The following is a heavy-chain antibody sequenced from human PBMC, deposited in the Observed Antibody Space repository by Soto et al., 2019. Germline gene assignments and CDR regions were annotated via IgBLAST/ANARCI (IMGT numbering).Heavy chain of an antibody. CDR3: ARALRADY. V-gene: IGHV4-59*01. CDR2: IYYSGST. J-gene: IGHJ4*02. CDR1: GGSMTNFY. Sequence: SETLSLTCTVSGGSMTNFYWTWIRQPPGKGLEWIGYIYYSGSTNYNPSLKSRATMSVDTSKNQFSLKLTSVTAAGTAVYYCARALRADYWGQGTLVTVSS.